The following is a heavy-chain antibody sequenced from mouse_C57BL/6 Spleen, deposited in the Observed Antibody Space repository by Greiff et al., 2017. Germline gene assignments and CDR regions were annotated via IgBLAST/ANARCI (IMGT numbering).Heavy chain of an antibody. V-gene: IGHV5-17*01. Sequence: EVQLVESGGGLVKPGGSLKLSCAASGFTFSDYGMHWVRQAPEKGLEWVAYISSGSSTIYYADTVKGRFTISRDNAKNTLFLQMTSLRSEDTAMYYCATIYYGNYGWYFDVWGTGTTVTVSS. D-gene: IGHD2-1*01. CDR2: ISSGSSTI. J-gene: IGHJ1*03. CDR3: ATIYYGNYGWYFDV. CDR1: GFTFSDYG.